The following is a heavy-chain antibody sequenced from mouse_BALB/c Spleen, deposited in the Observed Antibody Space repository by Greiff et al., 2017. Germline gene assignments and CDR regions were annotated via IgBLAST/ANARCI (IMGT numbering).Heavy chain of an antibody. V-gene: IGHV3-2*02. Sequence: EVQLVESGPGLVKPSQSLSLTCTVTGYSITSDYAWNWIRQFPGNKLEWMGYISYSGSTSYNPSLKSRISITRDTSKNQFFLQLNSVTTEDTATYYCARLTTVASYAMDYWGQGTSVTVSS. CDR1: GYSITSDYA. CDR2: ISYSGST. J-gene: IGHJ4*01. CDR3: ARLTTVASYAMDY. D-gene: IGHD1-1*01.